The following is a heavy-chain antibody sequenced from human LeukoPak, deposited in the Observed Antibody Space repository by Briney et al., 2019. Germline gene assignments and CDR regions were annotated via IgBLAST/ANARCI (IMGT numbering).Heavy chain of an antibody. J-gene: IGHJ6*03. V-gene: IGHV1-18*01. CDR3: ARVIERDFWSGYFRYSYYSMDV. Sequence: ASVKVSCKASGYTFTSYGISWVRQAPGEGLEWMGWLSADNGNTKYAQKLQGRVTMTTDTSTSTAYMALRSLVSDDTAVYYCARVIERDFWSGYFRYSYYSMDVWGKGTTVTVSS. D-gene: IGHD3-3*01. CDR2: LSADNGNT. CDR1: GYTFTSYG.